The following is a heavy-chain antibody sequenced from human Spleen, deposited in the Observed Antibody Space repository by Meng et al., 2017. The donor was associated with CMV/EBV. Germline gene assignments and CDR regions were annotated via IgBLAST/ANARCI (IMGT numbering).Heavy chain of an antibody. Sequence: SETLSLTCTVSGGSISSGGYYWSWIRQHPGKGLEWIGYIYHSGSTYYNPSLKSRVTISVDTSKNQFSLKLSSVTAADTAVYYCARGMGFWSGPRDYFDYWGQGTLVTVSS. J-gene: IGHJ4*02. V-gene: IGHV4-31*03. D-gene: IGHD3-3*01. CDR2: IYHSGST. CDR1: GGSISSGGYY. CDR3: ARGMGFWSGPRDYFDY.